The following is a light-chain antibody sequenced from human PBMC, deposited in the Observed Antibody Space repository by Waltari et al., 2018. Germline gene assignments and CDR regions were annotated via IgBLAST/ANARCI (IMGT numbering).Light chain of an antibody. Sequence: QSALTQPPSASGSPGQSVTLSCTRTSSDIGGYNFVSWYQPHPGKAPKVVIYEVNKRPSGVPDRFSGSKSGNTASLTVSGLQAEDEADYYCSSYAGSNNLVFGGGTKLTVL. CDR3: SSYAGSNNLV. J-gene: IGLJ3*02. V-gene: IGLV2-8*01. CDR2: EVN. CDR1: SSDIGGYNF.